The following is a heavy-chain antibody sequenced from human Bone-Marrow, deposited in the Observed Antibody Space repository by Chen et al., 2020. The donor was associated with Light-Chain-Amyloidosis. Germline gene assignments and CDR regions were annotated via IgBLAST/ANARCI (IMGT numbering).Heavy chain of an antibody. CDR1: GFTFEDSA. Sequence: EVQLVESGGGLVQPGRSLRLSCAASGFTFEDSAMHWVRQAPGKGLEWVAGMSWNSYSIAYADSVKGRFTLFRDNAKNSLFLQMNSLRAEDTALYYCAKDVGPGTTRYFEDWGQGTLVTVSS. CDR3: AKDVGPGTTRYFED. J-gene: IGHJ4*02. CDR2: MSWNSYSI. V-gene: IGHV3-9*01. D-gene: IGHD1-7*01.